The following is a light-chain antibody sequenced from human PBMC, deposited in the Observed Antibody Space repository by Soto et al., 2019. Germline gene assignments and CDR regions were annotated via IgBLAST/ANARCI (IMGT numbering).Light chain of an antibody. V-gene: IGKV1-33*01. Sequence: DIQMTQSPSSLSASVGDRVTITCQASQDISNYLNWYQQKPGKAPKLLIYDASNLETGVPSRFSGSGSGTDFTFTIISLQPEDIATYYCQQYDNLLFTFGPGTQVDIK. CDR2: DAS. CDR1: QDISNY. J-gene: IGKJ3*01. CDR3: QQYDNLLFT.